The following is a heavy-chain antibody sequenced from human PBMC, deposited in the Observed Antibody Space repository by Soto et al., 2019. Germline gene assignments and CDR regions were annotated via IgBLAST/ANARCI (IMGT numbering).Heavy chain of an antibody. CDR2: MNPNSGDT. CDR3: ARGELLWFGELLG. V-gene: IGHV1-8*01. D-gene: IGHD3-10*01. CDR1: GYTFTSYE. Sequence: QVQLVQSGAEVKKPGATVKVSCKASGYTFTSYEINWVRQATGQGLEWMGWMNPNSGDTGYAQKFQGRVTMTRNTSIGTAYMELSSLRSEDTAVYYCARGELLWFGELLGWGQGTLVTVSS. J-gene: IGHJ4*02.